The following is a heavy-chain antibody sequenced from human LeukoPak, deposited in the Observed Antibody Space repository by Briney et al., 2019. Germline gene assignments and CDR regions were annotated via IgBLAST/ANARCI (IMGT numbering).Heavy chain of an antibody. Sequence: SGGSLRLSCAASGFTFSSYSMNWVRQAPGKGLEWVSSISSSSSYIYYADSVKGRFTISRDNAKNSLYLQMNSLRAEDTAVYYCARDKSYDSSGFDYWGQGTLVTVSS. D-gene: IGHD3-22*01. V-gene: IGHV3-21*01. CDR3: ARDKSYDSSGFDY. CDR2: ISSSSSYI. CDR1: GFTFSSYS. J-gene: IGHJ4*02.